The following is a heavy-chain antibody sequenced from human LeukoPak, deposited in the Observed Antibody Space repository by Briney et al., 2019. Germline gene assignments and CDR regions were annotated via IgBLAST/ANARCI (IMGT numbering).Heavy chain of an antibody. CDR3: ARHVWLQPFDY. V-gene: IGHV4-59*08. D-gene: IGHD3-9*01. J-gene: IGHJ4*02. CDR1: GGSISSYY. CDR2: ISYSGST. Sequence: SETLSLTCTVSGGSISSYYWSWIRQPPGKGLEWVGYISYSGSTNNNPSLNSRVTISVDTSKNQFSLKLSSVTAADTAVYYCARHVWLQPFDYWGQGTLVTVSS.